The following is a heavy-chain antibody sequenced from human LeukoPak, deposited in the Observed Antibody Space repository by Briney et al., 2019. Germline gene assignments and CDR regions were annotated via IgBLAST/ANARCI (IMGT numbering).Heavy chain of an antibody. Sequence: QAGGSLRLSCAASGFTFSNYWMHWVRQAPGKGLVWVSRINSDAFSSNYAASVKGRFTISRDNAKNTLFLQMDSLRVEDTAVYYCGRGGWEMRQGDNWIDTWGQGTLVSVSS. J-gene: IGHJ5*02. D-gene: IGHD1-26*01. CDR2: INSDAFSS. CDR1: GFTFSNYW. V-gene: IGHV3-74*01. CDR3: GRGGWEMRQGDNWIDT.